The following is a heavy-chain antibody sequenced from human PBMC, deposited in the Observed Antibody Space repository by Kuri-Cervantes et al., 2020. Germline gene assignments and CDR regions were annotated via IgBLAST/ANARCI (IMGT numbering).Heavy chain of an antibody. CDR3: ARNGYPAAGTVVSGYYYYYGMDV. J-gene: IGHJ6*02. D-gene: IGHD6-13*01. V-gene: IGHV3-48*02. Sequence: GESLKISCAASGFTFSSYSMNWVRQAPGKGLEWVSYISSSSSTIYYADSVKGRFTISRDNAKNSLYLQMNSLRDEDTAVYYCARNGYPAAGTVVSGYYYYYGMDVWGQGTTVTVSS. CDR2: ISSSSSTI. CDR1: GFTFSSYS.